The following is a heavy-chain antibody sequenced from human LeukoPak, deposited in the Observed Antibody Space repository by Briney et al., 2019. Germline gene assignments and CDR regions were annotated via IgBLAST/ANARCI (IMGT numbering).Heavy chain of an antibody. CDR3: ARPYCSGGSCYYAH. V-gene: IGHV1-8*01. Sequence: GASVKVSCKASGYTFTSYGINWVRQATGQGLEWMGWMNPNSGNTGYAQKFQGRVTMTRNTSISTAYMELSSLRSEDTAVYYCARPYCSGGSCYYAHWGQGTLVTVSS. CDR1: GYTFTSYG. D-gene: IGHD2-15*01. CDR2: MNPNSGNT. J-gene: IGHJ4*02.